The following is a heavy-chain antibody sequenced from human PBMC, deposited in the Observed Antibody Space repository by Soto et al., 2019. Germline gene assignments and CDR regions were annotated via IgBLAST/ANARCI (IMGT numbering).Heavy chain of an antibody. CDR3: ARVGSGWGYFDY. CDR1: GYTFTSYA. D-gene: IGHD6-19*01. J-gene: IGHJ4*02. V-gene: IGHV1-3*01. CDR2: INAGNGNT. Sequence: QVQLVQSGAEVKKPGASVKVSCKASGYTFTSYAMHWVRQAPGQRLEWMGWINAGNGNTKYSQKLQGRVTMTTDTSTSTAYMELRSLRSDDTAVYYCARVGSGWGYFDYWGQGTLVTVSS.